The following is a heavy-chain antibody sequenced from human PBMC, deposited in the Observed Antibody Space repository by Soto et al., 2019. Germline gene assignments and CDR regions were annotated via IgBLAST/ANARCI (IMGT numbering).Heavy chain of an antibody. Sequence: LSLTCTVSGGSISSGGYYWSWIRQHPGKGLEWIGYIYYSGSTYYNPSLKSRVTISVDTSKNQFSLKLSSVTAADTAVYYCARDRRRFYCSGGSCYSGRFDPWGQGTLVTVS. CDR3: ARDRRRFYCSGGSCYSGRFDP. CDR1: GGSISSGGYY. D-gene: IGHD2-15*01. V-gene: IGHV4-31*03. J-gene: IGHJ5*02. CDR2: IYYSGST.